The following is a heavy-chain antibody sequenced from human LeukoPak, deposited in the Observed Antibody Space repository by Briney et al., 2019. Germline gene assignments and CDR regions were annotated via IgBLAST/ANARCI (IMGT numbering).Heavy chain of an antibody. J-gene: IGHJ4*02. Sequence: GGSLRLSCAASGFTFSSYAMHLVRQAPGKGLEWVAVISYDGSNKYYADSVKGRFTISRDNSKNTLYLQMNSLRAEDTAVYYCASSMVRGETDYWGQGTLVTVSS. CDR1: GFTFSSYA. CDR2: ISYDGSNK. V-gene: IGHV3-30-3*01. CDR3: ASSMVRGETDY. D-gene: IGHD3-10*01.